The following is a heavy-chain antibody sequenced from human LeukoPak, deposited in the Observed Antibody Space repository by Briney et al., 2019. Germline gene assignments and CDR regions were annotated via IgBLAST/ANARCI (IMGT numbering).Heavy chain of an antibody. CDR1: GFTFSSYW. CDR3: VRGGESTWS. CDR2: INNDGSGT. Sequence: GGSLRLSCAASGFTFSSYWMHWVRQAPGKGPVWISRINNDGSGTTYADSVKGRFTISRDDAKNTLYLQMNSLRAEGTAVYYCVRGGESTWSWGQGTLVTVSS. J-gene: IGHJ5*02. D-gene: IGHD2-15*01. V-gene: IGHV3-74*01.